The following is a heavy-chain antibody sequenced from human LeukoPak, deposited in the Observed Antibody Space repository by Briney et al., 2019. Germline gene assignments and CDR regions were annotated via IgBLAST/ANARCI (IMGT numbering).Heavy chain of an antibody. Sequence: GGSLRLSCAASGFTFSSYSMNWVRQAPGKGLEWVSSISSSSSYIYYADSVKGRFTISRDNSKNTLYLQMNSLRAEDTAVYYCAKDIRLVGWGFDYWGQGTLVTVSS. D-gene: IGHD6-19*01. CDR1: GFTFSSYS. J-gene: IGHJ4*02. V-gene: IGHV3-21*04. CDR2: ISSSSSYI. CDR3: AKDIRLVGWGFDY.